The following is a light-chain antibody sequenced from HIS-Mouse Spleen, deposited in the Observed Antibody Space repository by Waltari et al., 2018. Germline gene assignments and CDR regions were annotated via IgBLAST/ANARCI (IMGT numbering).Light chain of an antibody. V-gene: IGLV2-14*03. J-gene: IGLJ2*01. CDR2: DVS. Sequence: QSALTQPASVSGSPGQSITISCTRTSSDVGGYNYVSWYQQHPGKAPKLMIYDVSNRPSGVSNRFSGSKAGNTASLTISGLQAEDEADYYCSSYTSSSTEVFGGGTKLTVL. CDR1: SSDVGGYNY. CDR3: SSYTSSSTEV.